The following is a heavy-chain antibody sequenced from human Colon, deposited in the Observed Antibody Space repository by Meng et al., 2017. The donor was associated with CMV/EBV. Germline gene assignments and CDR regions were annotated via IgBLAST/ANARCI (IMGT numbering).Heavy chain of an antibody. Sequence: LSLTCVASGFTFSSYAMSWVRQAPGKGLEWVSLIYSGGTSTNYADSVKGRFTISRDNSKNTLYLQMNSLRAEDTAVYYCAKEIVPAAPTGCFDPWGQGTLVTVSS. CDR2: IYSGGTST. V-gene: IGHV3-23*03. D-gene: IGHD2-2*01. CDR3: AKEIVPAAPTGCFDP. J-gene: IGHJ5*02. CDR1: GFTFSSYA.